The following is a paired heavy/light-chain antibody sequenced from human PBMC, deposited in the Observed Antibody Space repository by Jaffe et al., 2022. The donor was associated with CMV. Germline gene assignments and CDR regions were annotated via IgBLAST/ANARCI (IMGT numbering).Heavy chain of an antibody. D-gene: IGHD7-27*01. V-gene: IGHV4-34*01. J-gene: IGHJ6*03. Sequence: QVQLQQWGAGLLKPSETLSLTCAVYGGSFSGYYWSWIRQPPGKGLEWIGEINHSGNTNYNPSLKSRVTISVDTSKNQLSLKLSSVTAADTAVYYCARGRRLGIYRAEERPAHIYYMDVWGKGTTVTVSS. CDR2: INHSGNT. CDR3: ARGRRLGIYRAEERPAHIYYMDV. CDR1: GGSFSGYY.
Light chain of an antibody. CDR1: SSNVGNNY. CDR2: ENN. V-gene: IGLV1-51*02. Sequence: QSVLTQPPSVSAAPGQKVTISCSGSSSNVGNNYVSWYQQSPGTAPKLLIYENNKRPSEIPDRFSGSKSGTSATLGITGLQTGDEADYYCGTWDSSLSAGVFGTGTKVTVL. J-gene: IGLJ1*01. CDR3: GTWDSSLSAGV.